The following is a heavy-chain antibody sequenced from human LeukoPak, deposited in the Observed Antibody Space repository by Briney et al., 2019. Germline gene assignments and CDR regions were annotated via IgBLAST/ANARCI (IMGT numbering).Heavy chain of an antibody. V-gene: IGHV3-21*01. D-gene: IGHD6-13*01. J-gene: IGHJ4*02. CDR3: VLASYSSTWYLDS. Sequence: GGSLRLSCGVSGVIFRTHSMNWARQAPWKGLEWVATVSTESDYIYYGDSVRGRFTVSRDDARNSLYLQMNSLRVEDTALYYCVLASYSSTWYLDSWGQGTLVTVSS. CDR1: GVIFRTHS. CDR2: VSTESDYI.